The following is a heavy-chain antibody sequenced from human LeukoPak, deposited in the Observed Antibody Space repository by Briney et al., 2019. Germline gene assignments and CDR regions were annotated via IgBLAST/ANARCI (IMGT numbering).Heavy chain of an antibody. V-gene: IGHV3-7*01. CDR1: GFTFSSYA. CDR3: ARDAPVDWLFFASYFDY. J-gene: IGHJ4*02. CDR2: IKQDGSEK. D-gene: IGHD3-9*01. Sequence: PGGSLRLSCAASGFTFSSYAMSWVRQAPGKGLEWVANIKQDGSEKYYVDSVKGRFTISRDNAKNSLYLQMNSLRAEDTAVYYCARDAPVDWLFFASYFDYWGQGTLVTVSS.